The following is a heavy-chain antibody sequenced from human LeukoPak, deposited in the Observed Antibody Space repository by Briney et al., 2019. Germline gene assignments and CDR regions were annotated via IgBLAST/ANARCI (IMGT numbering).Heavy chain of an antibody. Sequence: SETLSLTCAVSGESFSGYFWTWIRQPPGKGLEWKSTSNHFRSTDYNPSLKSRVTIDTSKKQFSLNVRSVTDADTAVYFCARGRLQLWSFPLPYNHYAIDVWGQGTTVTVSS. CDR1: GESFSGYF. V-gene: IGHV4-34*01. CDR3: ARGRLQLWSFPLPYNHYAIDV. J-gene: IGHJ6*02. CDR2: SNHFRST. D-gene: IGHD5-18*01.